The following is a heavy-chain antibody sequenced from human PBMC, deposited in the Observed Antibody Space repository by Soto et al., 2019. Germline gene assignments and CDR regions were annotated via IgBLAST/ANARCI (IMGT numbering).Heavy chain of an antibody. CDR2: ISSSSSYI. V-gene: IGHV3-21*01. J-gene: IGHJ6*02. CDR1: GFTFSSYS. Sequence: GGSLRLSCAASGFTFSSYSMNWVRQAPGKGLEWVSSISSSSSYIYYADSVKGRFTISRDNAKNSLYLQMNSLRAEDTAVYYCARALAGRWFGELLDYYYYYGMDVWGQGTTVTVSS. D-gene: IGHD3-10*01. CDR3: ARALAGRWFGELLDYYYYYGMDV.